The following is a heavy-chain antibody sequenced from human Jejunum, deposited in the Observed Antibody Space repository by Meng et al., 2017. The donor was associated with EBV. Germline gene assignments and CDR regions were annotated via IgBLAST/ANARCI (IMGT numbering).Heavy chain of an antibody. CDR1: GGSVSSGTYY. D-gene: IGHD1-1*01. CDR3: ARNWNF. CDR2: IYNSGST. V-gene: IGHV4-61*01. J-gene: IGHJ4*02. Sequence: QVPLPRSGTGMVKPSGTLSLTCTVSGGSVSSGTYYCTWIRQPPGKGLEWIGYIYNSGSTNYNPSLKSRVTISLDTSKNQFSLKLSSVTAADTAMYYCARNWNFWGQGTLVTVSS.